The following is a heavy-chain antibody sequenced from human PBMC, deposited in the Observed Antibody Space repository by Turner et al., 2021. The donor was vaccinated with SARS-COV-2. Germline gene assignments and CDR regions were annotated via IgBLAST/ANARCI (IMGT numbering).Heavy chain of an antibody. CDR1: VGTFSSYG. J-gene: IGHJ6*02. CDR3: AIRERLQLSYYYGMDV. CDR2: IITILGIA. V-gene: IGHV1-69*10. D-gene: IGHD5-12*01. Sequence: QVQLVQSVAEVYKPGSSVNVSCMASVGTFSSYGISWVRQAPGQGLEWMGGIITILGIANDAQKFQGRVTITAEKSTSTAYMELSSLRYEDTAEYYWAIRERLQLSYYYGMDVWGQGTTVTVSS.